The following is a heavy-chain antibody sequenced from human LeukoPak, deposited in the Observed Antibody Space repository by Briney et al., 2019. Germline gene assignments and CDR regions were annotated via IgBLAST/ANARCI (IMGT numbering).Heavy chain of an antibody. CDR1: GGSISSYY. V-gene: IGHV4-4*07. D-gene: IGHD3-3*01. J-gene: IGHJ5*02. CDR2: IYTSGST. Sequence: PSETLSLTCTVSGGSISSYYWSWIRQPAGKGLEWIGRIYTSGSTNYNPSLKSRVTMSVDTSKNQFSLKLSSVTAADTAVYYCARGVTIFGVVINNWFDPWGQGTLVTVSS. CDR3: ARGVTIFGVVINNWFDP.